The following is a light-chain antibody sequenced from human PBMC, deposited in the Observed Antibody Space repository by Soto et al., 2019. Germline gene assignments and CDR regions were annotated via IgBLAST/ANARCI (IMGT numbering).Light chain of an antibody. CDR1: SSDIGDSNY. J-gene: IGLJ1*01. Sequence: QSALTQPASVSGSPGQSITISCTGTSSDIGDSNYVSWYQQHPGKAPKLMIYDVTSRPSGVSHRFSGSKSGNTASLTISGLQAEDEADYYCSSYASSSALYVFGTGTQLTVL. CDR3: SSYASSSALYV. CDR2: DVT. V-gene: IGLV2-14*03.